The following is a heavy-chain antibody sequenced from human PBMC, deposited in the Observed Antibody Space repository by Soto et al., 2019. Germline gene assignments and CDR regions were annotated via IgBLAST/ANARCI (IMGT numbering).Heavy chain of an antibody. CDR2: IYYSGST. V-gene: IGHV4-31*03. CDR3: AKDSGYNYGYFRWFDP. D-gene: IGHD5-18*01. Sequence: SETLSLTCTVSGGSISSGGYFWSWIRQHPGKGLEWIGYIYYSGSTYYNPSLKSRVTISVDTSKNQFSLKLSSVTAADTAVYYCAKDSGYNYGYFRWFDPWGQGTLVTVSS. CDR1: GGSISSGGYF. J-gene: IGHJ5*02.